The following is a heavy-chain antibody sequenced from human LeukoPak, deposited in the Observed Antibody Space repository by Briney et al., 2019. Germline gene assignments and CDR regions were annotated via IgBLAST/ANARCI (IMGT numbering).Heavy chain of an antibody. V-gene: IGHV1-69*04. J-gene: IGHJ4*02. CDR2: IIPILGIA. CDR1: GGTFSSFA. CDR3: ASEMATMGVY. D-gene: IGHD5-24*01. Sequence: ASVKVSCKASGGTFSSFAISWVRQAPGQGLEWMGRIIPILGIANYAQKFQGRVTITADKSTSTAYMELSSLRSEDTAVYYCASEMATMGVYWGQGTLVTVSS.